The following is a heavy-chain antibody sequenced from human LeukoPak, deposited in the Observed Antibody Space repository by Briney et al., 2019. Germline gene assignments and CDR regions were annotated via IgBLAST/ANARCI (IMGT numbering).Heavy chain of an antibody. J-gene: IGHJ4*02. CDR3: ARWGGAVQPYYFDY. V-gene: IGHV1-18*01. D-gene: IGHD1-26*01. CDR2: ISAYNSDT. CDR1: GYIFNNYG. Sequence: GASVKVSCKASGYIFNNYGITWVRQAPGQGLEWMGWISAYNSDTKYAQNFQGRVTMTRDTSTSTAYMEMTSLISDDTAAYYCARWGGAVQPYYFDYWGQGTLVTVSS.